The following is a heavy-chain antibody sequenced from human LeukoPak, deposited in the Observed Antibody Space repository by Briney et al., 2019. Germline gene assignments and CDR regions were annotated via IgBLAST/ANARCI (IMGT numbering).Heavy chain of an antibody. CDR2: INGRGGTT. J-gene: IGHJ6*03. Sequence: GGSLRLSCVASGFASGFTFSDYAVSWVRQAPGKGPEWVASINGRGGTTYYADSVKGRFTISRDNAKNSLSLQMTSLRAEDTAVYYCARIGTGTMAYMDVWGKGTTVTVSS. D-gene: IGHD1-7*01. CDR1: GFTFSDYA. CDR3: ARIGTGTMAYMDV. V-gene: IGHV3-23*01.